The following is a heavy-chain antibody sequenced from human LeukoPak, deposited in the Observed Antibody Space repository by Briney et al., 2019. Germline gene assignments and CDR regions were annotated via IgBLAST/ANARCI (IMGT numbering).Heavy chain of an antibody. Sequence: SETLSLTCTVSGGSISSYYWSWIRQPPGKGLEWIGYIYYSGSTNYNPSLKSRVAISVDTSKNQFSLKLSSVTAADTAVYYCARRITMVRGRRTDAFDIWGQGTMVTVSS. CDR1: GGSISSYY. CDR3: ARRITMVRGRRTDAFDI. V-gene: IGHV4-59*08. J-gene: IGHJ3*02. D-gene: IGHD3-10*01. CDR2: IYYSGST.